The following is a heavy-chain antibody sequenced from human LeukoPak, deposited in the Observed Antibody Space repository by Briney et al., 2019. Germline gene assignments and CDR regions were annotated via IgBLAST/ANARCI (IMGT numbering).Heavy chain of an antibody. J-gene: IGHJ6*03. CDR1: GFTFSSYA. V-gene: IGHV3-30-3*01. Sequence: PGGSLRLSCAASGFTFSSYAMHWVRQAPGKGLEWVAVISYDGSNKYYADSVKGRFTISRDNSKNTLYLQMNSLRAEDTAVYYCAREGSYYDFWSAKRMYYYYYMDVWGKGTTVTVS. CDR3: AREGSYYDFWSAKRMYYYYYMDV. CDR2: ISYDGSNK. D-gene: IGHD3-3*01.